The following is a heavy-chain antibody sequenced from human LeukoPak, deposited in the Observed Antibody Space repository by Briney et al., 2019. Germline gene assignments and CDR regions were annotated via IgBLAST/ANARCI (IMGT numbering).Heavy chain of an antibody. CDR3: ARDKRGHHY. Sequence: GGSLRLSCPASGFSFSSYWMTWVRQAPGKGLEWVANIKEDGSEKYYVDSVEGRFTISRDNAKNSLFLQMNSLRAEDTAVYYCARDKRGHHYWGQGTLVTVSS. V-gene: IGHV3-7*01. CDR1: GFSFSSYW. J-gene: IGHJ4*02. D-gene: IGHD2-15*01. CDR2: IKEDGSEK.